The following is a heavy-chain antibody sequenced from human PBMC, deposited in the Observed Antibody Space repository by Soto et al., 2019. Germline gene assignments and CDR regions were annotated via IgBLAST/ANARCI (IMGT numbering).Heavy chain of an antibody. CDR2: IYSSGST. V-gene: IGHV4-61*01. Sequence: SETLSLTGTVSGGSVSSDTHYWSWIRQPPGKRLEWIGFIYSSGSTNYNPSLKSRVTMSVDTSKNQFSLKMRSVIVADTAVYQCARSVRSCSGTSCYTRADGWGQGATVTVSS. J-gene: IGHJ6*02. CDR3: ARSVRSCSGTSCYTRADG. D-gene: IGHD3-16*02. CDR1: GGSVSSDTHY.